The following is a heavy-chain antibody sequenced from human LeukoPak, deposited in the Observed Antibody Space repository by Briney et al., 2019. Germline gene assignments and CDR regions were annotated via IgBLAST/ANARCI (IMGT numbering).Heavy chain of an antibody. D-gene: IGHD3-10*01. Sequence: GGSLRLSCAASGFTFSSYWMSWVRQAPGKGLEWVSYISSSGSTIYYADSVKGRFTISRDSAKNSLYLQMNSLRAEDTAVYYCARPLWFGDTGDYWGQGTLVTVSS. CDR3: ARPLWFGDTGDY. CDR1: GFTFSSYW. J-gene: IGHJ4*02. V-gene: IGHV3-48*04. CDR2: ISSSGSTI.